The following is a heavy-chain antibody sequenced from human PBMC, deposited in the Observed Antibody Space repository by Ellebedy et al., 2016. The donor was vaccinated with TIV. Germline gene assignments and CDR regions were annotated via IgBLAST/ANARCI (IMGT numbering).Heavy chain of an antibody. V-gene: IGHV1-18*04. CDR3: ARGGAYNWNRADGGEFGMDV. Sequence: AASVKVSCKASGYTLTSYGINWVRQAPSQGLEWMGWFSPYSGHTNYAQKFQGRVTLTTDTSTSTVYMEVRSLTSDDTAVYYCARGGAYNWNRADGGEFGMDVWGQGTTVTVSS. CDR1: GYTLTSYG. D-gene: IGHD1-20*01. J-gene: IGHJ6*02. CDR2: FSPYSGHT.